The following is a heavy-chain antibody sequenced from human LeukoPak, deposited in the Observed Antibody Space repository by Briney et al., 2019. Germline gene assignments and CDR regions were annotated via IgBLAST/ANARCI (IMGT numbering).Heavy chain of an antibody. CDR2: ISWNSGSI. V-gene: IGHV3-9*01. D-gene: IGHD3-10*01. Sequence: GRSLRLSCAASGFTFDDYAMHWVRQAPGKGLEWVSGISWNSGSIGYADSVKGRFTISRDNAKNSLYLQMNSLRAEDTALYYCAKDHYYGSGSNYGMDVWGQGTTVTVSS. CDR1: GFTFDDYA. J-gene: IGHJ6*02. CDR3: AKDHYYGSGSNYGMDV.